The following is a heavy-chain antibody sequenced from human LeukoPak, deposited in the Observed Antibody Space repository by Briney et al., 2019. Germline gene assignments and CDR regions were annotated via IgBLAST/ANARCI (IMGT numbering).Heavy chain of an antibody. CDR2: TYYSGST. CDR1: GGSISSYY. V-gene: IGHV4-59*01. J-gene: IGHJ6*03. Sequence: SETLSLTCTVSGGSISSYYWSWIRQPPGKGLEWIGYTYYSGSTNYNPSLKSRVTISVDTSKNQFSLKLSSVTAADTAVYYCARQAAAVYYYYYYMDVWGKGTTVTVSS. CDR3: ARQAAAVYYYYYYMDV. D-gene: IGHD6-13*01.